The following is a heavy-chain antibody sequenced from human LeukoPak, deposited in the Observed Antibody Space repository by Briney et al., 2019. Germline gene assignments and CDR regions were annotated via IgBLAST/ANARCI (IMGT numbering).Heavy chain of an antibody. CDR2: ISNSGSA. CDR1: GGSISSYY. V-gene: IGHV4-59*08. Sequence: SETLSLTCTVSGGSISSYYWSWIRQPPGKGLEWIGYISNSGSATYNPSLNSPVTISLDASKSQLSLRLSSVTAADTAMYYCARHIPGKRAYDIWGQGTMVTVSS. CDR3: ARHIPGKRAYDI. J-gene: IGHJ3*02. D-gene: IGHD2-2*02.